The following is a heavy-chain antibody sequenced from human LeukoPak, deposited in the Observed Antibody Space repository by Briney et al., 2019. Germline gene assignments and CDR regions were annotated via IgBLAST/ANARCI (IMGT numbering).Heavy chain of an antibody. CDR3: ARYARRYFDY. V-gene: IGHV1-2*02. CDR1: GYTFTGYY. Sequence: ASAKVSCKASGYTFTGYYMHWVRQATGQGLEWMGWINPNSGGTNYAQKFQGRVTMTRDTSISTAYMELSRLRSDDMAVYYCARYARRYFDYWGQGTLVTVSS. CDR2: INPNSGGT. D-gene: IGHD2-2*01. J-gene: IGHJ4*02.